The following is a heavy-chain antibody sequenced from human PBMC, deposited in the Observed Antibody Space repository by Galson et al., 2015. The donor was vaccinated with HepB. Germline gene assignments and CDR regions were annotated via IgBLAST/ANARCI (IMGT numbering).Heavy chain of an antibody. CDR2: IIPILGIA. D-gene: IGHD3-10*01. Sequence: SVKVSCKASGGTFSSYTISWVRQAPGQGLEWMGRIIPILGIANYAQKFQGRVTITADKSTSTAYMELSSLRSEDTAVYYCARDGALWFGELFDYWGQGTLVTVSP. V-gene: IGHV1-69*04. J-gene: IGHJ4*02. CDR3: ARDGALWFGELFDY. CDR1: GGTFSSYT.